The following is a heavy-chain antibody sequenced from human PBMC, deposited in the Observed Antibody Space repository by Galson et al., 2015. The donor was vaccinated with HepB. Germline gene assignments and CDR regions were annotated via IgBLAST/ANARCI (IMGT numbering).Heavy chain of an antibody. CDR1: GYTFNTYA. CDR2: INTNTGNP. Sequence: SVKVSCKASGYTFNTYALSWVRQAPGQGLEWMGWINTNTGNPTYAQDFTGRFVFSLDTSVTTAYLQISSLKTEDTAVYYCARSPYYDSGSYHNAWFDPWGQGILVTVSS. V-gene: IGHV7-4-1*02. CDR3: ARSPYYDSGSYHNAWFDP. D-gene: IGHD3-10*01. J-gene: IGHJ5*02.